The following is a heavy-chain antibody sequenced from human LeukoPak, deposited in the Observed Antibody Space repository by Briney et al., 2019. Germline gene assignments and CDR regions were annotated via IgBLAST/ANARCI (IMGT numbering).Heavy chain of an antibody. V-gene: IGHV3-53*01. D-gene: IGHD6-25*01. CDR3: AGGNTWPGLSY. Sequence: GGSLRLSCAASGFTVSGNYMSWVRQAPGKGLEWVSVTYTAGSTYNADSVKGRFTISRDKSKNTLYLQMNTLRAEDTAVYFCAGGNTWPGLSYWGQGTLLTVSS. CDR1: GFTVSGNY. CDR2: TYTAGST. J-gene: IGHJ4*02.